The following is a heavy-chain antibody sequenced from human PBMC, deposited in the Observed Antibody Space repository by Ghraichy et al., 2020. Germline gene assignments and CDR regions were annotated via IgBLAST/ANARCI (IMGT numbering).Heavy chain of an antibody. CDR1: GFIFRSYD. J-gene: IGHJ6*02. D-gene: IGHD1-26*01. CDR3: AKVTGSLSGMDV. Sequence: GGSLRLSCAASGFIFRSYDMHWVRQAPDRGLEWVAFIRYDGSNKHYADSVKGRFTISRDNSENTLYLQMNSLRAEDTAVYYCAKVTGSLSGMDVWGQGTTVTVSS. CDR2: IRYDGSNK. V-gene: IGHV3-30*02.